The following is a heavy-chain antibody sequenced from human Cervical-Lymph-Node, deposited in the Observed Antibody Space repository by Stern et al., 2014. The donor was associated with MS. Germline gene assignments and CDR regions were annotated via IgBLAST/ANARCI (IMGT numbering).Heavy chain of an antibody. Sequence: QITLKESGPTLVPPTQTLTLTCTFSGFSLSTTGVGVGWIRQPPGKALEWLALLFWDDNKRYSPSLKSRLTITKDASKNQVVLIMTNMDPVDTATYYCAYIPFFYDSSGHRKVTVEYFQHWGQGTLVTVSS. V-gene: IGHV2-5*02. CDR3: AYIPFFYDSSGHRKVTVEYFQH. CDR1: GFSLSTTGVG. CDR2: LFWDDNK. D-gene: IGHD3-22*01. J-gene: IGHJ1*01.